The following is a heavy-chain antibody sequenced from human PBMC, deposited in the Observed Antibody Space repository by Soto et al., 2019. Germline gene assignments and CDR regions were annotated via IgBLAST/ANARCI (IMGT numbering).Heavy chain of an antibody. Sequence: QITLKESGPTLVKPTQTLTLTCTFSGFSLTTSGVGVGWIRQPPGKVLEWLALIYGVDDKRYSPSLKSRLTITGDTSKTQVVLTLTLMDPVDTATYYCAHRHYYGSGNLGMDVWGQGTTVTVSS. V-gene: IGHV2-5*02. D-gene: IGHD3-10*01. CDR1: GFSLTTSGVG. CDR2: IYGVDDK. J-gene: IGHJ6*02. CDR3: AHRHYYGSGNLGMDV.